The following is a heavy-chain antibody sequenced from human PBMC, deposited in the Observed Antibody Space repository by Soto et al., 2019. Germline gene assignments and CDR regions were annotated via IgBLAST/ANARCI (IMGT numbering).Heavy chain of an antibody. CDR1: GDSVSSNTAS. D-gene: IGHD5-12*01. J-gene: IGHJ5*02. CDR2: TYFRSKWYN. V-gene: IGHV6-1*01. CDR3: AKGDNLGPKTGYAFDP. Sequence: PSQTLSLTCAISGDSVSSNTASWNWIRQSPSRGLEWLGRTYFRSKWYNDYAVSVKSRIIINPDTSNNQFSLQLNSVTPEDTALDFCAKGDNLGPKTGYAFDPWGQGIMVTVYS.